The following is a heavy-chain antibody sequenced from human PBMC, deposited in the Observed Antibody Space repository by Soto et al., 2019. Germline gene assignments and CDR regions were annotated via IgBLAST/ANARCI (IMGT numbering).Heavy chain of an antibody. CDR3: ARDRRRNPSAYYYYYYGMDV. Sequence: ASVKVSCKASGYTFTSYGISWVRQAPGQGLEWMGGIIPIFGTANYAQKFQGRVTITADESTSTAYMELSSLRSEDTAVYYCARDRRRNPSAYYYYYYGMDVWGQGTTVTVSS. CDR2: IIPIFGTA. V-gene: IGHV1-69*13. J-gene: IGHJ6*02. CDR1: GYTFTSYG.